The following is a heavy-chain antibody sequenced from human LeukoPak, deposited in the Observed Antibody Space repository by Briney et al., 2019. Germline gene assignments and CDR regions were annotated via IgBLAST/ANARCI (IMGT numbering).Heavy chain of an antibody. D-gene: IGHD6-13*01. J-gene: IGHJ4*02. V-gene: IGHV3-48*03. Sequence: QPGGSQRLSCAASGFTFSSYEMNWVRQTPGKGLEWLSYISSSGGTIYYADSVKGRFTISRDNAKSSLYLQMNGLRAEDTAVYYCAGGAGTIDYWGQGTLVTVSS. CDR2: ISSSGGTI. CDR1: GFTFSSYE. CDR3: AGGAGTIDY.